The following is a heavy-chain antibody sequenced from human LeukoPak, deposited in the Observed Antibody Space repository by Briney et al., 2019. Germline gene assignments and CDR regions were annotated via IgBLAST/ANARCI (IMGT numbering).Heavy chain of an antibody. J-gene: IGHJ4*02. Sequence: GGSLRLSCTASGFNIRTNYMNWVRQAPGKGLEWVSVIYAGGDTYYADSVRGRFIISRDNSENTLYLQMNSLRAEDTAMCYCAGSQWLVNFDYWGQGTLVTVSS. CDR1: GFNIRTNY. CDR3: AGSQWLVNFDY. V-gene: IGHV3-66*01. D-gene: IGHD6-19*01. CDR2: IYAGGDT.